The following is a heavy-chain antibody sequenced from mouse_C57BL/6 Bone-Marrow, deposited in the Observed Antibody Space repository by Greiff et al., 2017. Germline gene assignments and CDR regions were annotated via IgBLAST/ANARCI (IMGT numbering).Heavy chain of an antibody. J-gene: IGHJ3*01. D-gene: IGHD3-2*01. Sequence: EVHLVESGGGLVKPGGSLKLSCAASGFTFSSYTMSWVRQTPEKRLEWVATISGGGGNTYYPDSVKGRFTISRDNAKNTLYLQMSSLRSEDTALYCGARRQVWFAYWGQGTLVTVSA. CDR2: ISGGGGNT. V-gene: IGHV5-9*01. CDR1: GFTFSSYT. CDR3: ARRQVWFAY.